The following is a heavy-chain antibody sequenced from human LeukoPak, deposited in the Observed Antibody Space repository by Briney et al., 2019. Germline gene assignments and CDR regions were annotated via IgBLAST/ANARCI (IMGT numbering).Heavy chain of an antibody. D-gene: IGHD3-10*01. V-gene: IGHV3-23*01. J-gene: IGHJ4*02. CDR1: GFTFTNYA. CDR3: AKDLWFGELLSFDY. Sequence: GGSLRLSWAASGFTFTNYAMCWVRQAPGKGLEWVSAISGSGDNTYYADSVKGRFTISRDNSKNTLYLQMNSLRAEDTAVYYCAKDLWFGELLSFDYWGQGTLVTVSS. CDR2: ISGSGDNT.